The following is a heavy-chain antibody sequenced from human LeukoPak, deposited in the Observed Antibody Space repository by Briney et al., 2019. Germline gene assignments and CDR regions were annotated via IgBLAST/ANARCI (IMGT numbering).Heavy chain of an antibody. V-gene: IGHV1-2*02. CDR3: AREGSRDGYNLGYDY. D-gene: IGHD5-24*01. J-gene: IGHJ4*02. CDR2: INPNSSGT. Sequence: ASVKVSCKASGYSFTGYYMHWVRQAPGHGLEWMGWINPNSSGTNYAQKFQGRVTMTRDTSNSTAYMELRRLRSDDTAVYYCAREGSRDGYNLGYDYWGQGTLVTVSS. CDR1: GYSFTGYY.